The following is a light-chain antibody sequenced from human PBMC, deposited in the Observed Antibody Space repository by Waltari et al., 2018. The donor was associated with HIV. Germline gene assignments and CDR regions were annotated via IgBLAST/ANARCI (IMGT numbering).Light chain of an antibody. CDR3: QSFDSGLTAVV. CDR2: DNN. Sequence: QSVLTQPPSVSGAPGQRVSISCTGSSSNLGAGFDAQWYQQLPGAAPRLLIYDNNKRPSGVPVRFSGSRSGTSASLAITGLQADDEADYYCQSFDSGLTAVVFGGGTKLTVL. V-gene: IGLV1-40*01. CDR1: SSNLGAGFD. J-gene: IGLJ2*01.